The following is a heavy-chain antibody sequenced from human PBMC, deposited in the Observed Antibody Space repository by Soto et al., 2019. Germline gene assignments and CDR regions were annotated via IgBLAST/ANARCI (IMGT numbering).Heavy chain of an antibody. CDR2: INPNNGDT. CDR3: AREVTYGGGSFSLGL. V-gene: IGHV1-2*06. CDR1: GYFFTSHY. J-gene: IGHJ4*02. Sequence: QVQLVQSVAEVEKPGASVKVSCKTSGYFFTSHYIHWVRLAPGRGLEWKARINPNNGDTNSPQKFQGRVTMTSDTSISTADMEMSGLRSDDTALYYCAREVTYGGGSFSLGLWGQGTLVTVSS. D-gene: IGHD3-10*01.